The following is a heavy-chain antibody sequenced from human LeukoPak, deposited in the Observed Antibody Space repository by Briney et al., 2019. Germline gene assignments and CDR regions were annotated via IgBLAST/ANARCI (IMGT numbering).Heavy chain of an antibody. J-gene: IGHJ5*02. Sequence: SETLSLTCAVSGGSISSGGYSWSWIRQPPGKGLEWIGYIYHSGSTYYNPSLKSRVTVSVDRSKNQFSLKLSSVTAADTAVYYCARYLEIVRAGRSVTQFDPWGQGTLVTVSS. CDR1: GGSISSGGYS. CDR3: ARYLEIVRAGRSVTQFDP. D-gene: IGHD2-2*03. V-gene: IGHV4-30-2*01. CDR2: IYHSGST.